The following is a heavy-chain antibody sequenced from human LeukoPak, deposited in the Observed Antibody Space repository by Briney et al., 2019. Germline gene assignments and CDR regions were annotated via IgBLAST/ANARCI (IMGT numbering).Heavy chain of an antibody. CDR1: GYTFTGYY. CDR2: INAGNGNT. V-gene: IGHV1/OR15-3*02. J-gene: IGHJ4*02. D-gene: IGHD4-23*01. CDR3: ARGDYGGNSISYYFDY. Sequence: ASVKVSCKASGYTFTGYYMHWVRQAPGQGLEWMGWINAGNGNTKYSQEFQGRVTITRDTSASTVYMELSSLRSEDTAVYYCARGDYGGNSISYYFDYWGQGTLVTVSS.